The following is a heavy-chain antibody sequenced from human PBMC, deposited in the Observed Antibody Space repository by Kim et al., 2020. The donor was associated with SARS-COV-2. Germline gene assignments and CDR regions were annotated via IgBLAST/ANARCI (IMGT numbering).Heavy chain of an antibody. J-gene: IGHJ3*02. Sequence: SETLSLTCTVSGYSISSGYYWGWIRQPPGKGLEWIGSIYHSGSTYYNPSLKSRVTISVDTSKNQFSLKLSSVTAADTAVYYCASPAVWAVWFGELFPTDDAFDIWGQGTIVTVSS. D-gene: IGHD3-10*01. CDR1: GYSISSGYY. V-gene: IGHV4-38-2*02. CDR2: IYHSGST. CDR3: ASPAVWAVWFGELFPTDDAFDI.